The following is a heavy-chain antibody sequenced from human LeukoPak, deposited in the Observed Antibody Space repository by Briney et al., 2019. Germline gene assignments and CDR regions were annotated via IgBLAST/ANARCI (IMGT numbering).Heavy chain of an antibody. J-gene: IGHJ4*02. CDR1: GFTFSSYS. D-gene: IGHD3-10*01. Sequence: GGSLRLSCAASGFTFSSYSMNWVRQAPGKGLEWVSSISSSSSYIYYADSVKGRFTISRDNAKNSLYLQMNSLRAEDTAVYYCARFKRAVRGPFGYWGQGTLVTVSS. CDR3: ARFKRAVRGPFGY. V-gene: IGHV3-21*04. CDR2: ISSSSSYI.